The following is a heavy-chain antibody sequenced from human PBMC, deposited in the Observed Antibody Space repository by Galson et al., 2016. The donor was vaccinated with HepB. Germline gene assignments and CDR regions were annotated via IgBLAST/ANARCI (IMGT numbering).Heavy chain of an antibody. V-gene: IGHV1-46*01. D-gene: IGHD2-8*02. CDR3: ARGAGDTITDAVLDDAFDT. Sequence: SVKVSCKASGYTLINYYLHWVRQAPGQGLEWMGIMNPSSGSATYAQKFQGRVTMARDTSTTTAYMEVTSLRSENTAVYYCARGAGDTITDAVLDDAFDTWGQGTLVTVSS. CDR2: MNPSSGSA. J-gene: IGHJ3*02. CDR1: GYTLINYY.